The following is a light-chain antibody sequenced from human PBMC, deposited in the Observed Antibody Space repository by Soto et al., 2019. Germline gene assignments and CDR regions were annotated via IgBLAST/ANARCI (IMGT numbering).Light chain of an antibody. CDR3: QQYNNWPRT. CDR2: GAS. J-gene: IGKJ1*01. CDR1: QSVSSD. Sequence: ELVLTQSPGTLSVSSGEGATLSCRANQSVSSDLAWYHQKPGQAPRLLIYGASTRATGIPARFSGSGSGTEFTPTINSLQSEDFAVYYCQQYNNWPRTFGQGTKVDIK. V-gene: IGKV3-15*01.